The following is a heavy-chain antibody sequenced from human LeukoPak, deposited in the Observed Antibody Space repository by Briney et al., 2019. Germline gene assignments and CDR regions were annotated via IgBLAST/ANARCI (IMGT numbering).Heavy chain of an antibody. CDR3: AKDPPHLYDYVWGSFDS. CDR2: ISSSGSTI. Sequence: GGSLRLSCAASGFTFSDYYMSWIRQAPGKGLEWVSYISSSGSTIYYADSVKGRCTISRDNSTNPLYLQMNSLRAEDTAVYYCAKDPPHLYDYVWGSFDSWGQGTLVTVSS. CDR1: GFTFSDYY. D-gene: IGHD3-16*01. V-gene: IGHV3-11*01. J-gene: IGHJ4*02.